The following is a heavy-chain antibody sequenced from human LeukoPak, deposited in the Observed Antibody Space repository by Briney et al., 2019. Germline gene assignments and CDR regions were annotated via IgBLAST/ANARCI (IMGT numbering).Heavy chain of an antibody. D-gene: IGHD5-12*01. J-gene: IGHJ4*02. CDR3: AREQRYDDFDY. V-gene: IGHV3-74*01. CDR1: GFTFSNYW. CDR2: IHPDGSRT. Sequence: GGSLRLSCAASGFTFSNYWMHWVRQAPGEGRVWVSRIHPDGSRTSYTDSVKGRFTISRDNAKNTLYLQMNSLRAEDSAVYFCAREQRYDDFDYWGQGILVTVSS.